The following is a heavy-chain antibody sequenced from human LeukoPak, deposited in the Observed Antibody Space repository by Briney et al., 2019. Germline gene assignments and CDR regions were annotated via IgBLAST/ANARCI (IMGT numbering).Heavy chain of an antibody. V-gene: IGHV4-59*01. D-gene: IGHD4-17*01. CDR2: IYYSGST. CDR1: GXSISSYY. Sequence: SETLSLTCAVSGXSISSYYWSWIRQPPGKGLEWIGYIYYSGSTNYNPSPKSRVTISVDTSKNQFSLKLSSVTAADTAVYYCARDDGDYSFDYWGQGTLVTVSS. CDR3: ARDDGDYSFDY. J-gene: IGHJ4*02.